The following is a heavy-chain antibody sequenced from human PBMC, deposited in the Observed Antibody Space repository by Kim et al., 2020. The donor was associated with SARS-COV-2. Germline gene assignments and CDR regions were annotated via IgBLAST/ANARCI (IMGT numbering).Heavy chain of an antibody. CDR2: IYYSGST. Sequence: SETLSLTCTVSGGSISSGGYYWSWIRQHPGKGLEWIGYIYYSGSTYYNPSLKSRVTISVDTSKNQFSLKLSSVTAADTAVYYCARLDYGSGSRWYFDYWGQGTLVTVSS. CDR1: GGSISSGGYY. D-gene: IGHD3-10*01. CDR3: ARLDYGSGSRWYFDY. V-gene: IGHV4-31*03. J-gene: IGHJ4*02.